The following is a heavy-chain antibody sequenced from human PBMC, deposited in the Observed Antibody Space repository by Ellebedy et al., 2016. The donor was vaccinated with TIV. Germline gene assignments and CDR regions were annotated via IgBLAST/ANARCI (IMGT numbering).Heavy chain of an antibody. CDR3: ARGAYCSSTSCYYYFDY. D-gene: IGHD2-2*01. J-gene: IGHJ4*02. Sequence: GSLRLSXTVSGGSISSYYWSWIRQPPGKGLEWIGYIYYSGSTNYNPSLKSRVTISVDTSKNQFSLKLSSVTAADTAVYYCARGAYCSSTSCYYYFDYWGQGTLVTVSS. CDR1: GGSISSYY. CDR2: IYYSGST. V-gene: IGHV4-59*12.